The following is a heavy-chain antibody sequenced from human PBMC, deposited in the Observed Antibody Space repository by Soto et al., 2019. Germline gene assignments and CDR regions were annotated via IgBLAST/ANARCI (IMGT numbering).Heavy chain of an antibody. CDR3: ARDLTGGGSCYFDY. D-gene: IGHD2-15*01. CDR1: GFTFSSFG. Sequence: LRLSCAASGFTFSSFGMHWVRQAPGKGLEWVAVIWYDGSDKYYADSVKGRFTISRDNSKNTLYLQMNSLRAEDTAVYYCARDLTGGGSCYFDYWGQGTLVTVSS. CDR2: IWYDGSDK. J-gene: IGHJ4*02. V-gene: IGHV3-33*01.